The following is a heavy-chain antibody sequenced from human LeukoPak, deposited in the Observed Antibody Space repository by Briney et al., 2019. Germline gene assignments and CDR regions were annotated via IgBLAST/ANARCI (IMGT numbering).Heavy chain of an antibody. CDR2: IYYSGST. CDR1: GGSISSYY. J-gene: IGHJ4*02. V-gene: IGHV4-59*01. CDR3: ARVKTKRSYFDY. D-gene: IGHD2-8*01. Sequence: SETLSLTCTVSGGSISSYYWSWIRQPPGKGLEWIGYIYYSGSTNYNAYLKSRVTISVDTSKNQFSLKLSSVTAADTAVYYCARVKTKRSYFDYWGQGTLVTVSS.